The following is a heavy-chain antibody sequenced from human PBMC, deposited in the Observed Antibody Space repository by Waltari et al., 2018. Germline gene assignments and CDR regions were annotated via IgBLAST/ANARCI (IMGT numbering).Heavy chain of an antibody. CDR3: ARDRGRGLYLDS. Sequence: QLQLQESGPGLVKPSGTLSLTCGVSGDSMSSAYWWSWVRPPPGKGLEWIGQVYGGGKTNYNPSFASRVTVELDTYNKKFSLKVTSATAADTAVYYCARDRGRGLYLDSWGPG. CDR1: GDSMSSAYW. J-gene: IGHJ4*02. V-gene: IGHV4-4*02. D-gene: IGHD2-15*01. CDR2: VYGGGKT.